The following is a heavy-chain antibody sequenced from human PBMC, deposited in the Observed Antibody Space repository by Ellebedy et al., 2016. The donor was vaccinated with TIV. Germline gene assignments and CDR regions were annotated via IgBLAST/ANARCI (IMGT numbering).Heavy chain of an antibody. CDR2: INHSGST. D-gene: IGHD6-25*01. J-gene: IGHJ5*02. CDR1: GGSFSGYY. CDR3: AGRGAAQNWFDP. V-gene: IGHV4-34*01. Sequence: SETLSLTXAVYGGSFSGYYWSWIRQPPGKGLEWIGEINHSGSTNYNPSLKSRVTISVDTSKNQFSLKLSSVTAADTAVYYCAGRGAAQNWFDPWGQGTLVTVSS.